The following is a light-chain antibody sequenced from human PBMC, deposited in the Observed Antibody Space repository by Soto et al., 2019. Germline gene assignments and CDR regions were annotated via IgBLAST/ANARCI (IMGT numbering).Light chain of an antibody. CDR3: AAWDASLNGYV. J-gene: IGLJ1*01. Sequence: QSALTQPPSASGTPGQRVTISCSGSSSNIGSNTVNWYQQLPGTAPKLLIYSNNQRPSGVPDRFSGSKSGTSASLAISGLQSEDEADYYCAAWDASLNGYVFGTGTKVT. CDR1: SSNIGSNT. V-gene: IGLV1-44*01. CDR2: SNN.